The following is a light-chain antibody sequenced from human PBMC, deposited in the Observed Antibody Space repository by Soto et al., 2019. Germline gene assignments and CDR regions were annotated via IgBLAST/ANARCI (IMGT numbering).Light chain of an antibody. J-gene: IGKJ4*01. CDR1: QSVSSTY. CDR3: QQYERSPTT. V-gene: IGKV3-20*01. CDR2: GAS. Sequence: EIVLTQSPGTLSLSPGERATLSCRASQSVSSTYLAWYQQEPGQAPSLLIYGASRRATGIPDGFSGSGSGTDFTLTISRLEPEDFAVYYCQQYERSPTTFGGGTKVEIK.